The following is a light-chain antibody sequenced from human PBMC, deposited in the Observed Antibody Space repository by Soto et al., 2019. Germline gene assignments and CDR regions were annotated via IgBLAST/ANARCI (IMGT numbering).Light chain of an antibody. J-gene: IGLJ1*01. V-gene: IGLV2-14*01. CDR3: SSLTASSTYV. CDR1: NNDVGLYNY. CDR2: EVS. Sequence: QSALTQPASVSGSPGQSITISCTGTNNDVGLYNYVSWYQHHPGKAPKLMIYEVSNRPSGLSNRFSGSKSGNTASLTISGLQAEDEADYYCSSLTASSTYVFGTGTKLTVL.